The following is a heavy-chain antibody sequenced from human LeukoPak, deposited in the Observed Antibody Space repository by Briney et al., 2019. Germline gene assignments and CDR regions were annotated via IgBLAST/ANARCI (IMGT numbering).Heavy chain of an antibody. D-gene: IGHD3-22*01. CDR1: GFTLSGYA. CDR3: AKEFGFLSGYSDY. J-gene: IGHJ4*02. V-gene: IGHV3-23*01. Sequence: PGGSLSLSCAASGFTLSGYAMSWVPQAPGKGLEWVSAISGSGGSTYYADSVKGRFTISRDNSKNTLYLQMNSLRAEDTAVYYCAKEFGFLSGYSDYWGQGTLVTVSS. CDR2: ISGSGGST.